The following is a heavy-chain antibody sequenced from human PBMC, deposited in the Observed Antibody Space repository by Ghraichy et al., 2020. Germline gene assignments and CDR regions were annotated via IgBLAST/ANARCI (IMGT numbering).Heavy chain of an antibody. CDR3: ARDRSGSTLYF. CDR2: IWYDGSNK. Sequence: GESLNISCAASGFPFRNYGMHWVRQAPGKGLEWVTFIWYDGSNKYYADSVKGRFTISRDNSRNTVYLQMNSLRADDTAVYYCARDRSGSTLYFWGQGTLVTVSS. V-gene: IGHV3-33*01. J-gene: IGHJ4*02. CDR1: GFPFRNYG. D-gene: IGHD3-22*01.